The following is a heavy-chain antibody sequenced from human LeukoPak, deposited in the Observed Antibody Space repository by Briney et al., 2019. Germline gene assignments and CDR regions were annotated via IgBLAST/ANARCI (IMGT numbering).Heavy chain of an antibody. CDR1: GYSFTSYW. J-gene: IGHJ4*02. Sequence: LGESLKISCKGSGYSFTSYWIGWVRQMPGKGLEWMGIIYPGDSDTRYGPSLQGQVTIAADKSISTAYLQWSSLKASDPAIYYCARNIALPRPRHFDYWGQGTLVTVSS. V-gene: IGHV5-51*01. CDR3: ARNIALPRPRHFDY. D-gene: IGHD6-13*01. CDR2: IYPGDSDT.